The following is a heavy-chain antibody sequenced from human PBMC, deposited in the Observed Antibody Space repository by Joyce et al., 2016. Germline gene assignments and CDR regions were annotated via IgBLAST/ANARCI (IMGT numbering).Heavy chain of an antibody. CDR3: SRELTGERDF. CDR2: INPEMTTI. V-gene: IGHV3-74*01. J-gene: IGHJ4*02. Sequence: EVQLVESGGGIVQSGGSLRLSCAAYGFAFSSSWMHWVRQVPGKGLVGVTRINPEMTTINYANSVKSRFTISRDNAENTLYLQMDRLRVEDTAVYYCSRELTGERDFWGQGTLVTVSS. CDR1: GFAFSSSW. D-gene: IGHD1-14*01.